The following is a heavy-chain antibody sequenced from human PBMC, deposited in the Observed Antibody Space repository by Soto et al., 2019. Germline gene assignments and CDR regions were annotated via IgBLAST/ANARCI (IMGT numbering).Heavy chain of an antibody. Sequence: QVQLVQSGAEVKKPGASVKVSCKASGYTFTSYDINWVRQATGQGLEWMGWMNPNSGNTVYAQKLQGRVTMTRNTSISTVYMELSSLRSEDTAVYYCARERPGTTSNWFDPWGQGTLVTVSS. CDR1: GYTFTSYD. CDR3: ARERPGTTSNWFDP. CDR2: MNPNSGNT. D-gene: IGHD1-7*01. V-gene: IGHV1-8*01. J-gene: IGHJ5*02.